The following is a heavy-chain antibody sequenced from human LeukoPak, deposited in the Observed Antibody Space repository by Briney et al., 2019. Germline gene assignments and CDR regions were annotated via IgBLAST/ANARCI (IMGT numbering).Heavy chain of an antibody. Sequence: PGGSLRLSCVVSGFMFSSNTMTWVRQAPGKGLEWVANIKEDGSEKHYVDSVKGRSTISRDNAKNSLYLQMNSLRAEDTAVYHCATGGRRYYADWGQGTLVTVSS. CDR1: GFMFSSNT. CDR3: ATGGRRYYAD. J-gene: IGHJ4*02. V-gene: IGHV3-7*01. D-gene: IGHD2/OR15-2a*01. CDR2: IKEDGSEK.